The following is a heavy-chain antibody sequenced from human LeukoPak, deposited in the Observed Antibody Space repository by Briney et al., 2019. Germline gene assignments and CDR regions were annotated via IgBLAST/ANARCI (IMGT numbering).Heavy chain of an antibody. V-gene: IGHV3-30*04. CDR1: GFTFSSYA. J-gene: IGHJ4*02. CDR2: ISYDGSNK. CDR3: AKDFRWFGELLPQALHY. Sequence: GKSLRLSCAASGFTFSSYAMHWVRQAPGKGLEWVAVISYDGSNKYFPDSVKGRFTISGDNSKNTLYLQMNSLRGEDTAVYYCAKDFRWFGELLPQALHYWGQGTLVTVSS. D-gene: IGHD3-10*01.